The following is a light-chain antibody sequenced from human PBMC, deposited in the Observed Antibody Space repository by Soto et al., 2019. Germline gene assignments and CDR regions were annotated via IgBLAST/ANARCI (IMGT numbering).Light chain of an antibody. CDR1: SSNIGNNY. CDR3: ATLDSSLSAGGVV. V-gene: IGLV1-51*01. J-gene: IGLJ2*01. CDR2: DNN. Sequence: QSVLTQPPSVSAAPGQKVTISCSGSSSNIGNNYVSWYQQLPGTAPKLLIYDNNKRPSGIPDRFSGSKSGTSATLGITGLQTGGEGDYYCATLDSSLSAGGVVFGGGTKLTVL.